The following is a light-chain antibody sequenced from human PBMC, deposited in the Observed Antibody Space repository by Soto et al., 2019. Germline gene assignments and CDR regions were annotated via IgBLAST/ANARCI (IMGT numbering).Light chain of an antibody. Sequence: DIQMTQSPSSLSASVGARVTITCRASQAIRNDLVWHPQKKGKAPKILIYAASTLQSGVPSRFRGSASGTEFTLTISRLQPEDFETYYCQQVSGYPLNFGGGTKVDIK. CDR1: QAIRND. V-gene: IGKV1-17*01. CDR2: AAS. J-gene: IGKJ4*01. CDR3: QQVSGYPLN.